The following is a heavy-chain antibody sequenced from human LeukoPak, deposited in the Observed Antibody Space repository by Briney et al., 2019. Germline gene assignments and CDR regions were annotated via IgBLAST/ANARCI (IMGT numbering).Heavy chain of an antibody. J-gene: IGHJ5*02. CDR1: GYSISSGYY. CDR2: IYHSGST. Sequence: PSETLSLTCAVSGYSISSGYYWGWIRQPPGKGLEWIGSIYHSGSTHYNPSLKSRVTISVDTSKNQFSLKLSSVTAADTAVYYCARVKRISNWFDPWGQGTLVTVSP. CDR3: ARVKRISNWFDP. V-gene: IGHV4-38-2*01. D-gene: IGHD2-15*01.